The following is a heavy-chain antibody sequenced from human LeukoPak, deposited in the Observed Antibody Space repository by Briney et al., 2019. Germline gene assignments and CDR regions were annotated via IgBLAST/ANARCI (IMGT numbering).Heavy chain of an antibody. CDR1: GSTFTGYY. V-gene: IGHV1-2*02. D-gene: IGHD1-26*01. J-gene: IGHJ4*02. CDR2: INTNSGGT. CDR3: ARDRGWELLRGYFDS. Sequence: ASVKVSCKASGSTFTGYYLHRVRQAPGQGLEWMGWINTNSGGTNYAQKFQGRVTMTRDTSISTAYMELSRLRSDDTAVYYCARDRGWELLRGYFDSWGQGTRVTVSS.